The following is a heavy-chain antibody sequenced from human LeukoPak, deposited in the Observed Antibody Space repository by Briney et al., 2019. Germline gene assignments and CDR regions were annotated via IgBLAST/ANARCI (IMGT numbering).Heavy chain of an antibody. CDR2: IYYSGST. V-gene: IGHV4-59*01. J-gene: IGHJ4*02. CDR3: ARVRGGYSASGSYYPYYFHY. CDR1: GGSISSYY. Sequence: PSETLSLTCTVSGGSISSYYWSWIRQPPGKGLEWIGYIYYSGSTNYSPSLKSRVTISVDTSKNQFSLKLSSVTAADTAVCYCARVRGGYSASGSYYPYYFHYWGQGTLVTVSS. D-gene: IGHD3-10*01.